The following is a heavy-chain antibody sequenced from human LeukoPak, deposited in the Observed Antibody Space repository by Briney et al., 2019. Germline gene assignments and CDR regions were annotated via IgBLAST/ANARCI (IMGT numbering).Heavy chain of an antibody. V-gene: IGHV4-59*08. CDR2: ISYSGST. CDR3: ERQFPEYCENYYYYYGMDV. Sequence: SETLSLTCIVPGGSISSYYWSWIRQPPGKGLEWIAYISYSGSTEYNPSLMSRITMSVDTSKNQFSLRLNSVTAAHMRSHRCERQFPEYCENYYYYYGMDVWGQGTTVTVSS. CDR1: GGSISSYY. J-gene: IGHJ6*02. D-gene: IGHD2-8*02.